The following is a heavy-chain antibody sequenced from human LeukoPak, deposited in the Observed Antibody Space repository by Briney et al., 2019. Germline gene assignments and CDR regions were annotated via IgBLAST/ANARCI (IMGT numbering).Heavy chain of an antibody. CDR1: GFTFDDYG. CDR2: IYSGGST. J-gene: IGHJ5*02. Sequence: GGSLRLSCAASGFTFDDYGMSWVRQAPGKGLEWVSVIYSGGSTYYADSVKGRFTISRDNSKNTLYLQMNSLRAEDTAVYYCARGLLSNWFDPWGQGTLVTVSS. V-gene: IGHV3-66*02. D-gene: IGHD3-3*01. CDR3: ARGLLSNWFDP.